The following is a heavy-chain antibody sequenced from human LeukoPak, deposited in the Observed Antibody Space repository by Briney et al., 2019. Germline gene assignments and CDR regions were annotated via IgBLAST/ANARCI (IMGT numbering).Heavy chain of an antibody. D-gene: IGHD4-11*01. CDR1: GGSISSYYW. Sequence: TLSLTCTVSGGSISSYYWTWIRQPPGKALEWLARIDWDDDTYYNTSLKTRLSISKDTAKNQVVLIMTNMDPADTATYYCTRASNDYCLRDGMDVWGQGTTVTVSS. CDR3: TRASNDYCLRDGMDV. V-gene: IGHV2-70*11. CDR2: IDWDDDT. J-gene: IGHJ6*02.